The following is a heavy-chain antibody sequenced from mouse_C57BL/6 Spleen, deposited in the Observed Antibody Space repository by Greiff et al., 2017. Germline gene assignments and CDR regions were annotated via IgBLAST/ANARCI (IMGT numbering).Heavy chain of an antibody. D-gene: IGHD4-1*01. V-gene: IGHV1-19*01. CDR3: AIPSPLLTGTGEADYYAMDY. Sequence: EVQLQQSGPVLVKPGASVKMSCKASGYTFTDYYMNWVKQSHGKSLEWIGVINPYNGGTSYNQKFKGKATLTVDKSSSTAYMELNSLTSQDSAVYYCAIPSPLLTGTGEADYYAMDYWGQGTSVTVSS. CDR1: GYTFTDYY. CDR2: INPYNGGT. J-gene: IGHJ4*01.